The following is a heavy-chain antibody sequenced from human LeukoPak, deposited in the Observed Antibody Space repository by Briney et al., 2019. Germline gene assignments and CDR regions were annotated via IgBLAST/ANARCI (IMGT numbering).Heavy chain of an antibody. CDR1: GFTFTNYA. CDR3: AKGRVLMVYAIGDY. CDR2: ISGSGGST. Sequence: PGGSLRLSCAASGFTFTNYAMGWVRRTPGKGLEWVSVISGSGGSTYYADSVKGRFTISRGNSKNTLYLQMNSLRAEDTAVYYCAKGRVLMVYAIGDYWGQGTLVTVSS. D-gene: IGHD2-8*01. V-gene: IGHV3-23*01. J-gene: IGHJ4*02.